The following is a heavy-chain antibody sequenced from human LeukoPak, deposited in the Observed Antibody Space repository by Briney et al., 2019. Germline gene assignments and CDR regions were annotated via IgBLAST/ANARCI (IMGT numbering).Heavy chain of an antibody. CDR3: ARESNYYDSSGYYPYYFDY. J-gene: IGHJ4*02. D-gene: IGHD3-22*01. CDR1: GGSFSGYY. V-gene: IGHV3-53*01. CDR2: IYSGGST. Sequence: ETLSLTCAVYGGSFSGYYWSWIRQPPGKGLEWVSVIYSGGSTYYADSVKGRLTISRDNSKNTLYLQMNSLRAEDTAVYYCARESNYYDSSGYYPYYFDYWGQGTLVTVSS.